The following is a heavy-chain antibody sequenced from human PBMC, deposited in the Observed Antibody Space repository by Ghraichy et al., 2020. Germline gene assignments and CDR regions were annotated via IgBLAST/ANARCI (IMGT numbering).Heavy chain of an antibody. CDR3: ARDVGGSQPLYYFDY. D-gene: IGHD1-26*01. V-gene: IGHV3-48*02. Sequence: ESLNISCAASGFTFSSYSMNWVRQAPGKGLEWVSYISSGSSTIYYADSVEGRFTMSRDNAKNSLYLQMNSLRDEDTAVYYCARDVGGSQPLYYFDYWGQGTLVTVSS. CDR1: GFTFSSYS. J-gene: IGHJ4*02. CDR2: ISSGSSTI.